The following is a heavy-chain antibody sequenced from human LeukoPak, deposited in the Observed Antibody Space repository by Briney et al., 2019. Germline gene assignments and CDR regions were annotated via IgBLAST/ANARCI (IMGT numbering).Heavy chain of an antibody. CDR3: VSFYETY. D-gene: IGHD2-2*01. Sequence: PGGSLRLSCAASGFTFSTYAMSWVRQAPGKGLVWVSHINGDGSWTSYADSVKGRFTISKDNAKNMVYLQMNNLRAEDTAVYYCVSFYETYWGRGTLVTVSS. CDR1: GFTFSTYA. V-gene: IGHV3-74*01. CDR2: INGDGSWT. J-gene: IGHJ4*02.